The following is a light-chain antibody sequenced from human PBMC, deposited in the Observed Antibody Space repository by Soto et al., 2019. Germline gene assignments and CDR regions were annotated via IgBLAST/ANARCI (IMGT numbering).Light chain of an antibody. Sequence: AIQMTQSPSSLSASVGDRVTITCRASQGIRNDLGWYQQKPGKAPKLLIYAASTLQSGVPSRFSGSGSGTDFTLTISSLQPEDVATYYCQKYNSAPTFGGGTKVDIK. V-gene: IGKV1-6*01. J-gene: IGKJ4*01. CDR3: QKYNSAPT. CDR2: AAS. CDR1: QGIRND.